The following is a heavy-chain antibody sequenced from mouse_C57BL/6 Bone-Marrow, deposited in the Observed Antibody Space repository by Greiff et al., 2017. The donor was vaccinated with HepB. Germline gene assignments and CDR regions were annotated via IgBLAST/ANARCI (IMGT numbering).Heavy chain of an antibody. Sequence: VQLKQSGTVLARPGASVKMSCKTSGYTFTSYWMHWVKQRPGQGLEWIGAIYPGNSDTSYNQKFKGKAKLTAVTSASTAYMELSSLTNEDSAVYYCTSNYGCSFYAMDYWGQGTSVTVSS. CDR2: IYPGNSDT. J-gene: IGHJ4*01. V-gene: IGHV1-5*01. D-gene: IGHD1-1*01. CDR1: GYTFTSYW. CDR3: TSNYGCSFYAMDY.